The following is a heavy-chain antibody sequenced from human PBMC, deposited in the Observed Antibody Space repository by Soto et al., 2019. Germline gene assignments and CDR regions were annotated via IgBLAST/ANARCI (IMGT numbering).Heavy chain of an antibody. CDR2: ISYDGSNK. D-gene: IGHD2-21*01. CDR3: AREGSLVGYSYGMDV. CDR1: GFTFSSYA. J-gene: IGHJ6*02. V-gene: IGHV3-30-3*01. Sequence: QVQLVESGGGVVQPGRSLRLSCAASGFTFSSYAMHWVRQAPGKGLEWVAVISYDGSNKYYADSVKGRFTISRDNSKNTLYLQMNSLRAEDTAVYYCAREGSLVGYSYGMDVWGQGPPVTVS.